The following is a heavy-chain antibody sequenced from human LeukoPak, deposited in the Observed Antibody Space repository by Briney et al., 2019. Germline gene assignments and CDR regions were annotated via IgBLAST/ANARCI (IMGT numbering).Heavy chain of an antibody. CDR1: GGSISSSSYY. D-gene: IGHD2-2*02. J-gene: IGHJ3*02. Sequence: SETLSLTCTVSGGSISSSSYYWGWIRQPPGKGLEWIGSIYYSGSTYYNPSLKSRVTISVDTSKNQFSLKLSSVTAADTAVYYCARGFLCSSTSCYRTDAFDIWGQGTMVTVSS. CDR2: IYYSGST. V-gene: IGHV4-39*01. CDR3: ARGFLCSSTSCYRTDAFDI.